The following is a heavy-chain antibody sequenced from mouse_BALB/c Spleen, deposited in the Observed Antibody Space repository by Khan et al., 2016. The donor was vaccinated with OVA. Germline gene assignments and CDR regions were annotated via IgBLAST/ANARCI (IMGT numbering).Heavy chain of an antibody. D-gene: IGHD4-1*01. J-gene: IGHJ3*01. CDR2: ISSDGDYT. CDR3: ATHLTGSFAY. Sequence: DVELVVSGGDLVKSGGSLKLSCAASGFTFSPYSMSWVRQTPDKRLEWVATISSDGDYTYYPDSVKGRFNISRANAKNTLYLQTSSLKAEDTAIYYCATHLTGSFAYWGQGTLVTVSA. CDR1: GFTFSPYS. V-gene: IGHV5-6*01.